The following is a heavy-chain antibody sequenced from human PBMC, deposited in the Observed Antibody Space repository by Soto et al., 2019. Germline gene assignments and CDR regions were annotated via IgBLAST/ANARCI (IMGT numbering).Heavy chain of an antibody. Sequence: GASVKVSCKAAGYTFTSYGISWGRQAPGQGLEWMGWISAYNGNTNYAQKLQGRVTMTTDTSTSTAYMELRSLRSDDTAVYYCATALHSNLRLSHVHDAFDIWGQGTMVTVSS. CDR1: GYTFTSYG. CDR2: ISAYNGNT. CDR3: ATALHSNLRLSHVHDAFDI. J-gene: IGHJ3*02. V-gene: IGHV1-18*01. D-gene: IGHD4-4*01.